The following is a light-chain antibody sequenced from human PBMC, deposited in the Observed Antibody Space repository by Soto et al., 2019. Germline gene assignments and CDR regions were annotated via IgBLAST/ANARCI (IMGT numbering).Light chain of an antibody. CDR1: QSISSY. V-gene: IGKV1-39*01. Sequence: DIPMTQSPSTLSASVGDRVTITCRASQSISSYLDWYQQKPGKAPKLLIYAASSLQSGVPSRFSGSGSGTEFTLTISSLQPEDFATYYCQQSYSNLRTFGQGTKVEIK. J-gene: IGKJ1*01. CDR3: QQSYSNLRT. CDR2: AAS.